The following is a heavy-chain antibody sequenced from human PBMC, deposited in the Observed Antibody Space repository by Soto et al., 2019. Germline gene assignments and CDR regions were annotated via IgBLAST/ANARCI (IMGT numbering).Heavy chain of an antibody. CDR1: GFTFSSYA. CDR3: AKGDYDFWSGYPPYGMDV. J-gene: IGHJ6*02. CDR2: ISGSGGST. D-gene: IGHD3-3*01. Sequence: EVQLLESGGGLVQPGGSLRLSCAASGFTFSSYAMSWVRQAPGKGLEWVSAISGSGGSTYYADSVKGRFTISRDNSKNTMYLQMNSLRAEDTAVYYCAKGDYDFWSGYPPYGMDVWGQGTTVTVSS. V-gene: IGHV3-23*01.